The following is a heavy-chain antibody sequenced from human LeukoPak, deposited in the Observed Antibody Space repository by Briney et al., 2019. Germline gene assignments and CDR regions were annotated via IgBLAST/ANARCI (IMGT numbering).Heavy chain of an antibody. CDR1: GFTFSSYA. CDR3: ARDARTVGITMIVVGFDY. D-gene: IGHD3-22*01. CDR2: ISYDGSNK. V-gene: IGHV3-30*04. Sequence: GRSLRLSCAASGFTFSSYAMYWGRQSPGKGLEWVAVISYDGSNKYYADSVKGRFTISRDNSKNTLYLQMNSLRAEDTAVYYCARDARTVGITMIVVGFDYWGQGTLVTVSS. J-gene: IGHJ4*02.